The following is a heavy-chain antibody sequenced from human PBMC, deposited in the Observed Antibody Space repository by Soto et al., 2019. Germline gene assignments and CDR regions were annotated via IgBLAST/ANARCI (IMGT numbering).Heavy chain of an antibody. CDR3: ARDRPGSYDGLDI. CDR2: IKQDGSLR. CDR1: LFSLSNYW. Sequence: PGGSLRLSCTASLFSLSNYWMTCFRQAPGKGLEWVANIKQDGSLRYSIDSVKGRFTISRDDAKNSVYLQMNSLRVEDTAVYYCARDRPGSYDGLDIWGQGTMVTVSS. J-gene: IGHJ3*02. V-gene: IGHV3-7*01. D-gene: IGHD3-10*01.